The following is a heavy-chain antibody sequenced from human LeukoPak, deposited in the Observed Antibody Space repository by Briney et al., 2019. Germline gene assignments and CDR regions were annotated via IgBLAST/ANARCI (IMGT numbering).Heavy chain of an antibody. V-gene: IGHV3-21*01. CDR1: GFTFSSYS. J-gene: IGHJ3*02. CDR2: ISTTSGNI. CDR3: VRVNNADSFDI. D-gene: IGHD1-14*01. Sequence: GGSLRLSCAASGFTFSSYSMNWVRQAPGKGLEWVAAISTTSGNIYYADSVKGRFTISRDNAKNSLYLQMNSLRAEDTAVYYCVRVNNADSFDIWGQGTMVTVSS.